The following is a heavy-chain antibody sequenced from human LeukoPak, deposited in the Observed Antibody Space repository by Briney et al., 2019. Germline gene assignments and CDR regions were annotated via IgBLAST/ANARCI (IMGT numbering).Heavy chain of an antibody. D-gene: IGHD2-8*01. CDR3: ARDLGYCTNGVCYDLYY. Sequence: ASVKVSCKASGYTFTSYYMHWVRQAPGQALEWMGIINPSGGSTSYAQKSQGRVTMTRDTSTSTVYMALSSLRSEDTAVYYCARDLGYCTNGVCYDLYYWGQGTLVTVSS. V-gene: IGHV1-46*01. CDR2: INPSGGST. CDR1: GYTFTSYY. J-gene: IGHJ4*02.